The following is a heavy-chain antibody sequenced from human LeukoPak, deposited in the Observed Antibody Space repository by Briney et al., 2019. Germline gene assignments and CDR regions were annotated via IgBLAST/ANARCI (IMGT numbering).Heavy chain of an antibody. Sequence: GGSLRLSCAASGFTFSSYGMSWVRQAPGKGLEWVANIKQDGSEKYYVDSVKGRFTISRDKAKNSLYLQMNSLRAEDTAVYYCARGYYYDSSGYFDYWGQGTLVTVSS. CDR3: ARGYYYDSSGYFDY. CDR1: GFTFSSYG. V-gene: IGHV3-7*01. D-gene: IGHD3-22*01. J-gene: IGHJ4*02. CDR2: IKQDGSEK.